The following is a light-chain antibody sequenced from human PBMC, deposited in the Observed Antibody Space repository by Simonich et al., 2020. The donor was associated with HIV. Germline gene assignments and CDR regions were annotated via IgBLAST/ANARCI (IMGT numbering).Light chain of an antibody. CDR3: QSADSSGTWV. CDR2: KDI. J-gene: IGLJ3*02. CDR1: AFAKQY. Sequence: SYELTQPPSVSVSPGQTARNTCSGDAFAKQYTFWYQLKPGQAPVMVIYKDIERPSGIPERFSCTSSGTTVTLNISGVQAEDEDDYYCQSADSSGTWVFGGGTKLTVL. V-gene: IGLV3-25*03.